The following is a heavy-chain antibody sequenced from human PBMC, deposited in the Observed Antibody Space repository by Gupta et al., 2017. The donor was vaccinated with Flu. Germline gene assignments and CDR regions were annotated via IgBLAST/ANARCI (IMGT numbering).Heavy chain of an antibody. CDR2: IYYSGTT. J-gene: IGHJ4*02. D-gene: IGHD2-2*01. CDR1: GGSITTDNYY. CDR3: AGGVGYAAFDF. V-gene: IGHV4-39*01. Sequence: QLQLQGSGPGLVKPAGTLSLSCTVSGGSITTDNYYWALLRQAPGKGLEWIGTIYYSGTTYYNPSLRSRATMSLDTSRSQFSLKVWSVTAADTAVYYCAGGVGYAAFDFWGQGSLVSVSS.